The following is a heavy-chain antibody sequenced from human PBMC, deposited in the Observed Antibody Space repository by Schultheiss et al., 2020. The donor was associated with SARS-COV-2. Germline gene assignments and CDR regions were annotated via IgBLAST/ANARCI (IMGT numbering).Heavy chain of an antibody. CDR1: GFTFSSYW. Sequence: GGSLRLSCAASGFTFSSYWMSWVRQAPGKGLEWVANIKQDGSEKYYADSVKGRFTISRDNSKNTLYLQMNSLRAEDTAVYYCARDGGWELLSTVGLPDYWGQGTLVTVSS. V-gene: IGHV3-7*03. CDR2: IKQDGSEK. J-gene: IGHJ4*02. D-gene: IGHD1-26*01. CDR3: ARDGGWELLSTVGLPDY.